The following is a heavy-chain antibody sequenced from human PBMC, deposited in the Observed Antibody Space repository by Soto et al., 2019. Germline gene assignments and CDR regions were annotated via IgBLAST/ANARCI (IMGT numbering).Heavy chain of an antibody. D-gene: IGHD3-22*01. Sequence: ASVKVSCKSSGYCLASYSMHLLRQAPRQELEWMGMINPIVGITSYGEKFQGRGTMTRDTSTSTVYMELIILIAEDTAVYYCARDSAGRDACDSRGRFEYWGHAPLVTVS. CDR2: INPIVGIT. CDR1: GYCLASYS. CDR3: ARDSAGRDACDSRGRFEY. J-gene: IGHJ4*01. V-gene: IGHV1-46*01.